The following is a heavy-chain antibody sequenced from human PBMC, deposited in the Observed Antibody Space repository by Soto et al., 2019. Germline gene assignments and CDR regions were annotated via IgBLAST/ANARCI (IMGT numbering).Heavy chain of an antibody. Sequence: PSQTLSLTCAISGDSVSSNDAAWNWIRQSPLGGLEWLGRTYYRSKWYNVTAVSVKGRATIKPDTSKNQFSLQLNSVTPEDTAVYYCARGPAILNPWGQGILVTVSS. D-gene: IGHD3-3*01. CDR3: ARGPAILNP. CDR2: TYYRSKWYN. CDR1: GDSVSSNDAA. J-gene: IGHJ5*02. V-gene: IGHV6-1*01.